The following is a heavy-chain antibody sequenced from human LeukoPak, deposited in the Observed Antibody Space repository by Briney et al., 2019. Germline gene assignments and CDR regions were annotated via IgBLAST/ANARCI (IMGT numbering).Heavy chain of an antibody. V-gene: IGHV3-23*01. CDR2: ISGSGGST. CDR1: GFTFSSYA. Sequence: PGGSLRLSCAASGFTFSSYAMNWVRQAPGKGLEWVSVISGSGGSTYYADSVKGRFTISRDNSKNTAYLQMNSLRAEDTAVYYCARELWLRSGPDYWGQGTLVTVSS. D-gene: IGHD5-12*01. J-gene: IGHJ4*02. CDR3: ARELWLRSGPDY.